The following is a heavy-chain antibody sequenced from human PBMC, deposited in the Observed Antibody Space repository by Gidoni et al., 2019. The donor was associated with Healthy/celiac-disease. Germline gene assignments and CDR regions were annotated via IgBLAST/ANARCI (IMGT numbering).Heavy chain of an antibody. J-gene: IGHJ4*02. CDR1: GFSLSNARMG. V-gene: IGHV2-26*01. Sequence: QVTLKESGPVLVKPTETLTLTCTVSGFSLSNARMGVSWIRQPPGKALEWLAHIFSNDEKSYSTSLKSRLTISKDTSKSQVVLTMTNMDPVDTATYYCARINYDFWSGYSADYYFDYWGQGTLVTVSS. D-gene: IGHD3-3*01. CDR2: IFSNDEK. CDR3: ARINYDFWSGYSADYYFDY.